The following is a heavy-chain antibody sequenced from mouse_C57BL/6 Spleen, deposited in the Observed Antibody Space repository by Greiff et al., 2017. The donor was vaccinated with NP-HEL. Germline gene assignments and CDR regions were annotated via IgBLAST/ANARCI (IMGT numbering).Heavy chain of an antibody. CDR3: ARGGDTTVEDADYAMDY. CDR2: IYPGDGDT. CDR1: GYAFSSSW. D-gene: IGHD1-1*01. J-gene: IGHJ4*01. Sequence: VHLVESGPELVKPGASVKISCKASGYAFSSSWMNWVKQRPGQGLEWIGRIYPGDGDTNYNGKFKGKATLTADKSSSTAYMQLSSLTSEDSAVYFFARGGDTTVEDADYAMDYWGQGTSVTVSS. V-gene: IGHV1-82*01.